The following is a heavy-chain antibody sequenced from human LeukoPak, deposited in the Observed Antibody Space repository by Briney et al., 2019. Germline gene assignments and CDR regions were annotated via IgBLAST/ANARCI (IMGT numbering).Heavy chain of an antibody. CDR1: GGSFSGYY. Sequence: SETLSLTCAVYGGSFSGYYWSWIRQPPGKGLEWIGEINHSGSTNYNPSLKSRVTISVDTSKNQFSLKLSSVAAADTAVYYCARAGAYGGKYYFDYWGQGTLVTVSS. CDR2: INHSGST. V-gene: IGHV4-34*01. J-gene: IGHJ4*02. D-gene: IGHD3-16*01. CDR3: ARAGAYGGKYYFDY.